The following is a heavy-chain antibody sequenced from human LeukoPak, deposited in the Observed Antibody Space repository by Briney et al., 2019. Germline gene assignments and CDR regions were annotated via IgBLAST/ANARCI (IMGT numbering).Heavy chain of an antibody. D-gene: IGHD3-3*01. CDR3: AKETSRITIFGVVIDY. CDR1: GFTFSNYA. J-gene: IGHJ4*02. Sequence: GGSLRLSCAASGFTFSNYAMTWVRQAPGKGLEWVSILSDSGVYTYYADSVKGRFTISRDNSNNMLYLQMNSLRAEDTAVYYCAKETSRITIFGVVIDYWGQGTLVTVSS. CDR2: LSDSGVYT. V-gene: IGHV3-23*01.